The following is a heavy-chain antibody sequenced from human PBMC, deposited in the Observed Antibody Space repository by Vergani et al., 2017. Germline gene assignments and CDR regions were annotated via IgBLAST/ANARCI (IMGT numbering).Heavy chain of an antibody. CDR1: GYSFTSYW. D-gene: IGHD2-2*02. CDR2: IYPGDSDT. V-gene: IGHV5-51*03. J-gene: IGHJ5*02. CDR3: ARAHGYWSSISCYTDNWFDP. Sequence: EVQLVQSGAEVKKPGESLKISCKGSGYSFTSYWIGWVRQMPGKGLEWMGSIYPGDSDTRYSPSFQGQVTISDDKSISTAYLQWSSLNASDTAMYYCARAHGYWSSISCYTDNWFDPWGQGTLVTVSS.